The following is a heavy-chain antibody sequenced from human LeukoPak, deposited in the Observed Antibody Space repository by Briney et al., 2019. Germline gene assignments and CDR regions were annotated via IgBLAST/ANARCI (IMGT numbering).Heavy chain of an antibody. J-gene: IGHJ5*02. V-gene: IGHV3-23*01. D-gene: IGHD5-24*01. CDR3: ARDNSVRDEAWWFNP. CDR2: ISGSGGTT. Sequence: GGSLRLSCAASGFTFSSYDMNWVRQAPGKGLEWVSAISGSGGTTYYADSVKGRFTISRDNSKNTLYLQMNSLRSEDTAVYYCARDNSVRDEAWWFNPWGQGTLVTVSS. CDR1: GFTFSSYD.